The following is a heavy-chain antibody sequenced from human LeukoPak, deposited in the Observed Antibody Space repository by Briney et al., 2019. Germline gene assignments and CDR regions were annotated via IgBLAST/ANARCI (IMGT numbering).Heavy chain of an antibody. CDR2: IRYDGSNK. CDR1: GFTFSSYG. Sequence: GGSLRLSCAASGFTFSSYGIHWVRQAPGKGLEWVAFIRYDGSNKYYADSVKGRFTISRDNSKNRLYLQMNSLRAEDTAVYYCAKVGARFGDYYFDYWGQGTLVTVSS. CDR3: AKVGARFGDYYFDY. V-gene: IGHV3-30*02. D-gene: IGHD3-10*01. J-gene: IGHJ4*02.